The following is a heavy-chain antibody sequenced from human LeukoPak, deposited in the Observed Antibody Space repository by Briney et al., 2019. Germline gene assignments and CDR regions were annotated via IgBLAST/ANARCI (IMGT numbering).Heavy chain of an antibody. D-gene: IGHD5-24*01. CDR3: AREVKGDGCNYKYWFDP. CDR2: IYYSGST. V-gene: IGHV4-59*01. Sequence: SETLSLTCTVSGGSISSYYWSWIRQPPGKGLEWIGYIYYSGSTNHNPSLKSRVTISVDTSKNQFSLKLSSVTAADTAVYYCAREVKGDGCNYKYWFDPWGQGTLVTVSS. J-gene: IGHJ5*02. CDR1: GGSISSYY.